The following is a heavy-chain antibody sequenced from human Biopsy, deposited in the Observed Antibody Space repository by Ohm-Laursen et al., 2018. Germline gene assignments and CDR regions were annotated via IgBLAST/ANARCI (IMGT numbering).Heavy chain of an antibody. CDR3: ARDRGYYSDRTVPGYFDL. D-gene: IGHD3-22*01. Sequence: GTLSLTCTVSGDSISSYYWSWIRQPPGKGLQWIGYVYYTGSTDYNPSLQSRVTISVDTSKNHFSLRLRSVTPTDTTIYYCARDRGYYSDRTVPGYFDLWGRGTLVTVSS. CDR1: GDSISSYY. V-gene: IGHV4-59*01. CDR2: VYYTGST. J-gene: IGHJ2*01.